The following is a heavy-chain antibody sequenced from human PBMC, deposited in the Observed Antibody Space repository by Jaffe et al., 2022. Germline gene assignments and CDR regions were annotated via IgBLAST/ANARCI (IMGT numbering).Heavy chain of an antibody. Sequence: LVESGGGLVQPGESLRLSCAASGFTFSIHSMNWVRQAPGKGLEWVSYVNGNSGHIFYADSVKGRFTISRDNAKNSLYLQMNSLRAEDTAVYYCARDLYGEYSNDLWGRGTLVTVSS. D-gene: IGHD4-17*01. J-gene: IGHJ2*01. CDR1: GFTFSIHS. CDR2: VNGNSGHI. V-gene: IGHV3-48*01. CDR3: ARDLYGEYSNDL.